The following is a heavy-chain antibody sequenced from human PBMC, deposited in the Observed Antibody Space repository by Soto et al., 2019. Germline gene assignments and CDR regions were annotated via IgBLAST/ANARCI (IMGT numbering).Heavy chain of an antibody. D-gene: IGHD6-19*01. V-gene: IGHV1-69*01. Sequence: QVQLVQSGAEVKKPGSSVKVSCKASGTTLSSYAISWVRQAPGQGLEWMGRIIPIFATAKYAQKFQGRVTITADESTSTTYMELSSLRSEDTAVYYCARDVQPEKSVAAYFDYWGQGTVVTVSS. CDR2: IIPIFATA. CDR1: GTTLSSYA. J-gene: IGHJ4*02. CDR3: ARDVQPEKSVAAYFDY.